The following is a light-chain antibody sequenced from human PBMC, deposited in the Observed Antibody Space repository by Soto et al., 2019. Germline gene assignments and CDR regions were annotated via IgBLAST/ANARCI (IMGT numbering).Light chain of an antibody. J-gene: IGKJ2*01. CDR1: QSISSY. Sequence: DIQMTQSPSSLSASVGDRVTITCRASQSISSYLNWYQQKPGKAPKLLIYAASSLQSGVPSRFSGSGSGTDFTLTTSSLQPEDFATYYCQSSGTFGQGTKLEIK. CDR2: AAS. CDR3: QSSGT. V-gene: IGKV1-39*01.